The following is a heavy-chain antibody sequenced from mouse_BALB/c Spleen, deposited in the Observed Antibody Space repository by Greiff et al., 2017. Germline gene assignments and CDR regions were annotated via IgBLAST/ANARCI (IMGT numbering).Heavy chain of an antibody. J-gene: IGHJ3*01. V-gene: IGHV5-15*02. D-gene: IGHD4-1*01. CDR2: ISNLAYSI. CDR1: GFTFSDYG. Sequence: EVKLMESGGGLVQPGGSRKLSCAASGFTFSDYGMAWVRQAPGKGPEWVAFISNLAYSIYYADTVTGRFTISRENAKNTLYLEMSSLRSEDTAMYYCARDDWGFAYWGQGTLVTVSA. CDR3: ARDDWGFAY.